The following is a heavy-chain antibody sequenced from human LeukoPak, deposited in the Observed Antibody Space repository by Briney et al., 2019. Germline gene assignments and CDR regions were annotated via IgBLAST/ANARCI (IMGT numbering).Heavy chain of an antibody. J-gene: IGHJ3*02. CDR1: GGSISSGGYS. Sequence: SETLSLTCAVSGGSISSGGYSWSWIRQPPGKGLEWIGYIYHSGSTYYNPSLKSRVTISVDRSKNQFSLKLSSVTAADTAVYYCARVYVQQGAFDIWGQGTMVTVSS. D-gene: IGHD1/OR15-1a*01. CDR2: IYHSGST. V-gene: IGHV4-30-2*01. CDR3: ARVYVQQGAFDI.